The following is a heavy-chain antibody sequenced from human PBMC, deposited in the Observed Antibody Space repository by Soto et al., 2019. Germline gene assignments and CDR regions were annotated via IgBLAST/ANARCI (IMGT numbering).Heavy chain of an antibody. J-gene: IGHJ4*02. D-gene: IGHD3-16*01. CDR2: ISYDGSNK. CDR3: AKAPSGISGGEFDY. CDR1: GFTFSSYG. Sequence: GGSLRLSCAASGFTFSSYGMHWVRQAPGKGLEWVAVISYDGSNKYYADSVKGRFTISRDNSKNTLYLQMNSLRAEDTAVYYCAKAPSGISGGEFDYWGQGTLVTVSS. V-gene: IGHV3-30*18.